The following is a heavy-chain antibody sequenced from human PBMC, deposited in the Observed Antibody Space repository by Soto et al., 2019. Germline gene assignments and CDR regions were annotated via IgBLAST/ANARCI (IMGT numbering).Heavy chain of an antibody. CDR2: IYWDDDK. Sequence: SGPTLVNPTQTLTLTCTFSGFSLSTSGVGVGWIRQPPGKALEWLALIYWDDDKRYSPSLKSRLTITKDTSKNQVVLTMTNMDPVDTATYYCALMHGSTYYDFWSGVMFDYWGQGTLVTVSS. CDR3: ALMHGSTYYDFWSGVMFDY. V-gene: IGHV2-5*02. CDR1: GFSLSTSGVG. J-gene: IGHJ4*02. D-gene: IGHD3-3*01.